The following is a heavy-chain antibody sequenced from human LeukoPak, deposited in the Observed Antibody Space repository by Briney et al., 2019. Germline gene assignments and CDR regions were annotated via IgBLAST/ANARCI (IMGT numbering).Heavy chain of an antibody. CDR2: IRYDGSNK. J-gene: IGHJ4*02. Sequence: PGGSLRLSCAASGFTFSSYWMSWVRQAPGKGLEWVAFIRYDGSNKYYADSVKGRFTISRDNSKNTLYLQMNSLRAEDTAVYYCAKGTYYYDSSGYYYADYWGQGTLVTVSS. V-gene: IGHV3-30*02. CDR3: AKGTYYYDSSGYYYADY. CDR1: GFTFSSYW. D-gene: IGHD3-22*01.